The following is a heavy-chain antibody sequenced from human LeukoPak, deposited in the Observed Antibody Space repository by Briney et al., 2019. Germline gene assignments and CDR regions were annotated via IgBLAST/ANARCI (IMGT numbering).Heavy chain of an antibody. Sequence: SVKVSCKASGGTFSSYTISWVRQAPGQGLEWMGRIIPILGIANYAQKFQGRVTITADKTTSTAYMELSSLRSEDTAVYYCARARHTEPEDYWGQGTLVTVSS. CDR2: IIPILGIA. CDR3: ARARHTEPEDY. V-gene: IGHV1-69*02. CDR1: GGTFSSYT. J-gene: IGHJ4*02. D-gene: IGHD5-18*01.